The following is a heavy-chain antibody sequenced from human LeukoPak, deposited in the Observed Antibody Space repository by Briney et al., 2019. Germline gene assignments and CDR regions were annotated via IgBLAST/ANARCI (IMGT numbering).Heavy chain of an antibody. V-gene: IGHV3-48*04. CDR2: ISSSGSTI. Sequence: PGGSLRLSCAASGFTFSSYWMSWVRQAPGKGLEWVSYISSSGSTIYYADSVKGRFTISRDNAKNSLYLQMNSLRAEDTAVYYCASTGGYGSGSYFDYWGQGTLVTVSS. D-gene: IGHD3-10*01. CDR1: GFTFSSYW. CDR3: ASTGGYGSGSYFDY. J-gene: IGHJ4*02.